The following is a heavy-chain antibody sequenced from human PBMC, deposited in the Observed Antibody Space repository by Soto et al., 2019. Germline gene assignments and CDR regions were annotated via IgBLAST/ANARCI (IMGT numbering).Heavy chain of an antibody. CDR2: IYPGDSDT. V-gene: IGHV5-51*01. CDR3: ARGSTPRTNYYYYGMDV. D-gene: IGHD2-2*01. CDR1: GYSFTSYW. J-gene: IGHJ6*02. Sequence: PWESLKISCKGSGYSFTSYWIGWVRQMPGKGLEWMGIIYPGDSDTRYSPSFQGQVTISADKSISTAYLQWSSLKASDTAMYYCARGSTPRTNYYYYGMDVWGQGTTVTVSS.